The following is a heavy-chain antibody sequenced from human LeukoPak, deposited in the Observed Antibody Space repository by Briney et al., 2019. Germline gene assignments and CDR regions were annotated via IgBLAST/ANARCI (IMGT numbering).Heavy chain of an antibody. J-gene: IGHJ6*03. D-gene: IGHD3-22*01. CDR1: GYTFTSYG. CDR2: ISAYNGNT. Sequence: GASVKVSCKASGYTFTSYGISWVRQAPGQGLEWMGWISAYNGNTNYAQKLQGRATMTTDTSTSTAYMELRSLRSDDTAVYYCARGTYDSSGYYSYYYYMDVWGKGTTVTVSS. CDR3: ARGTYDSSGYYSYYYYMDV. V-gene: IGHV1-18*01.